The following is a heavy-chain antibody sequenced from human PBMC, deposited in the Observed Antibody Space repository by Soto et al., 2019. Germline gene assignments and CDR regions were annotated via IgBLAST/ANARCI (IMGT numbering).Heavy chain of an antibody. CDR2: ISYDVSNK. D-gene: IGHD1-1*01. V-gene: IGHV3-30-3*01. Sequence: GGSLRLSCAASGFTFSSYAMHWVRQAPGKGLEWVAVISYDVSNKYYADSVKGRFTISRDNSKNTLYLQMNSLRAEDTAVYYCASYNVQYRRILYSFDYSGQGTLVTFSS. CDR1: GFTFSSYA. J-gene: IGHJ4*02. CDR3: ASYNVQYRRILYSFDY.